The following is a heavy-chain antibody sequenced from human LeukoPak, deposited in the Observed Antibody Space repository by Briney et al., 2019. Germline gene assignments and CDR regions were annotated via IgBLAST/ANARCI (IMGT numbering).Heavy chain of an antibody. J-gene: IGHJ6*03. CDR1: GFTFDDYG. CDR3: ARVITAVGYYYYYYMDV. D-gene: IGHD6-25*01. CDR2: INWNGGST. Sequence: GSLRLSCAASGFTFDDYGMSWVRQAPGKGLEWVCGINWNGGSTGYADSVKGRFTISRDNAKNSLYLQMNNLRAEDTALYHCARVITAVGYYYYYYMDVWGKGTTVTVSS. V-gene: IGHV3-20*01.